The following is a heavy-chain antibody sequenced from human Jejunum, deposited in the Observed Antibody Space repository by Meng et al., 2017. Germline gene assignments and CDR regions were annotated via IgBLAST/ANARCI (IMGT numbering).Heavy chain of an antibody. V-gene: IGHV4-4*07. D-gene: IGHD3-22*01. CDR1: GDSVSNYY. CDR3: ARVSAPRHTNYYDASGYSQNYYYYAMDV. Sequence: SETLSLTCTVSGDSVSNYYWNWFRQSAGKGLEWIGRVHNSGSTKYNRSLKSRVTLSVDTSKNQFSLKLTSVSAANTAIYYCARVSAPRHTNYYDASGYSQNYYYYAMDVWGQGTTVTVSS. J-gene: IGHJ6*02. CDR2: VHNSGST.